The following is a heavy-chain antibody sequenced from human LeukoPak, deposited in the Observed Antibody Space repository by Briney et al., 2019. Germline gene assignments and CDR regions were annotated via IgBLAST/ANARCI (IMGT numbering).Heavy chain of an antibody. V-gene: IGHV4-59*01. CDR1: GGSISSYF. CDR3: ASARLGSGLVGAFDI. CDR2: IYYSGST. D-gene: IGHD6-25*01. Sequence: PSETLSLTCTVSGGSISSYFWSWIRQPPGKGLEWIGYIYYSGSTNYNPSLKSRVTISVDTSKNQFSLKLSSVTAADTAVYYCASARLGSGLVGAFDIWGQGTMVTVSS. J-gene: IGHJ3*02.